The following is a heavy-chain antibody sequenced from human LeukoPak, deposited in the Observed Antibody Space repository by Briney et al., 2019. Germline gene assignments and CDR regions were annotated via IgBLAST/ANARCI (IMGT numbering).Heavy chain of an antibody. CDR2: IYSSGST. D-gene: IGHD6-6*01. CDR3: ARLYSSSPYAHFDY. V-gene: IGHV4-59*08. Sequence: SETLSLTCTVSGASISSYYWSWIEQPPGKGLEWIGCIYSSGSTSYNPSLKSRVTISVDTSKNQFSLKLSSVTAADTAIYYCARLYSSSPYAHFDYWGRGTLVTVSS. J-gene: IGHJ4*02. CDR1: GASISSYY.